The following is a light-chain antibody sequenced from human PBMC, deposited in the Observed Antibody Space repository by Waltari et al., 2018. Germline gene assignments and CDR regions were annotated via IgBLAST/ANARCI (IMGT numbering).Light chain of an antibody. V-gene: IGLV2-11*01. CDR2: YGN. CDR1: SSDDGDHKF. J-gene: IGLJ2*01. CDR3: CSYAGSYVI. Sequence: QSGLTQPRSVSGSPGQSVTISCTGISSDDGDHKFVSWYHQHPGKAPKLMIYYGNKRPSGVPDLFSGSKSANTAALTISGLQAEDEADYSCCSYAGSYVIFGEGTKLTVL.